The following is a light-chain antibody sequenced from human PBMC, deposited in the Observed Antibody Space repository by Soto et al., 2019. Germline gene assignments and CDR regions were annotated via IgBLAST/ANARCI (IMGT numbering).Light chain of an antibody. CDR2: EVS. V-gene: IGLV2-8*01. CDR1: SSDFGAYNY. Sequence: QSALTQPPSVSGSPGQSVTISCTGTSSDFGAYNYASWYQQHPGKAPKVMIYEVSKRPSGVPDRFSGSKSGNTASLTVPGLQAEAEAEYYCSSYAGTNRVFGTGSKVTVL. CDR3: SSYAGTNRV. J-gene: IGLJ1*01.